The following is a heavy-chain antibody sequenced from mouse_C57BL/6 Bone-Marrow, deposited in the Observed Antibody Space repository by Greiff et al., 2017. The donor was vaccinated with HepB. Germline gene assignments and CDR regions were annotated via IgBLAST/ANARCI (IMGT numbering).Heavy chain of an antibody. J-gene: IGHJ3*01. CDR2: ISDGGSYT. D-gene: IGHD1-1*01. Sequence: EVKLVESGGGLVKPGGSLKLSCAASGFTFSSYAMSWVRQTPEKRLEWVATISDGGSYTYYPDNVKGRFTISRDNAKNNLYLQMSHLKSEDTAMYYCARDRHYGSSYGGFAYWGQGTLVTVSA. CDR1: GFTFSSYA. V-gene: IGHV5-4*01. CDR3: ARDRHYGSSYGGFAY.